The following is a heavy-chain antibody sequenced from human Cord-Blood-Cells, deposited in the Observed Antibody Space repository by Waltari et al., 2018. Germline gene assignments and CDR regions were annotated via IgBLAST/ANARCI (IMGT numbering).Heavy chain of an antibody. J-gene: IGHJ6*03. V-gene: IGHV4-31*03. D-gene: IGHD2-2*01. CDR1: GGSISSGGYY. Sequence: QVQLQESGPGLVKPSQTLSLTCTVSGGSISSGGYYWSWIRQHPGKGLEWLGYIYYSGSTYYNPSLKSRVTISVDTSKNQFSLKLSSVTAADTAVYYCARGTEDIVVVPAAPNYYYYYMDVWGKGTTVTVSS. CDR2: IYYSGST. CDR3: ARGTEDIVVVPAAPNYYYYYMDV.